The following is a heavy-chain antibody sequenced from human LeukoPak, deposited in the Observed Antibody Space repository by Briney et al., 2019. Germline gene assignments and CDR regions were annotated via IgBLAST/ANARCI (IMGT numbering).Heavy chain of an antibody. CDR2: IYPGDSDN. CDR3: ATPVSRYYFDY. J-gene: IGHJ4*02. D-gene: IGHD3-3*02. Sequence: GESLKISCKGSGYSFTSYWIGWVRQMPGKGLEWMGIIYPGDSDNRYRLSFQGQVNISADKSFSTAYLQWSSLKASDTAMYYCATPVSRYYFDYWGQGTLVTVSS. V-gene: IGHV5-51*01. CDR1: GYSFTSYW.